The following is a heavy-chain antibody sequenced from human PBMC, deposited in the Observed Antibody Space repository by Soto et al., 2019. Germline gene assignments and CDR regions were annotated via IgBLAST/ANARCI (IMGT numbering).Heavy chain of an antibody. J-gene: IGHJ5*02. CDR2: ISSSSSYI. CDR3: ARDVDYTNWFDP. V-gene: IGHV3-21*01. CDR1: GFTFSSYS. Sequence: GGSLRLSCAASGFTFSSYSMNWVRQAPGKGLEWASSISSSSSYIYYADSVKGRFTISRDNAKNSLYLQMNSLRAEDTAVYYCARDVDYTNWFDPWGQGTLVTVSS. D-gene: IGHD4-4*01.